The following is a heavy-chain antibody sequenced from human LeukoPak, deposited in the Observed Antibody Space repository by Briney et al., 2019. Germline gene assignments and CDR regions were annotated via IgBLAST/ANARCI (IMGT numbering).Heavy chain of an antibody. CDR3: AKCPVPAAMGGWFDP. J-gene: IGHJ5*02. CDR2: ISGSGGST. Sequence: GGSLRLSCAVSGFTFRTYWMHWVRQVPGEGLEWVSAISGSGGSTYYADSVKGRFTISRDNSKNTLYLQMNSLRAEDTAVYYCAKCPVPAAMGGWFDPWGQGTLVTVSS. D-gene: IGHD2-2*01. V-gene: IGHV3-23*01. CDR1: GFTFRTYW.